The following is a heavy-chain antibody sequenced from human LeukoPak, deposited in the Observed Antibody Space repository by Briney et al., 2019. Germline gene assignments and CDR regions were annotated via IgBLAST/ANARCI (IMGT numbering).Heavy chain of an antibody. CDR3: AKDQVWIVVGSFDY. Sequence: GSLRLSCAASGFTFSSYAMSWVRQAPGKGLEWVSGISGSGGSTYYADSVKGRFTISRDNSKNTLYLQMTSLRAEDTAVYYCAKDQVWIVVGSFDYWGQGTLVTVSS. V-gene: IGHV3-23*01. D-gene: IGHD3-22*01. CDR2: ISGSGGST. CDR1: GFTFSSYA. J-gene: IGHJ4*02.